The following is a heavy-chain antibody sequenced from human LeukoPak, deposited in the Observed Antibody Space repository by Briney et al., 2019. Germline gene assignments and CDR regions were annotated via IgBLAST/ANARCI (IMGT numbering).Heavy chain of an antibody. V-gene: IGHV4-39*07. CDR2: IYYSGST. CDR1: GGSISSSSYY. CDR3: ARGKGDYVWGSPLGYFDY. D-gene: IGHD3-16*01. Sequence: SETLSLTCTVSGGSISSSSYYWGWIRQPPGKGLEWIGSIYYSGSTYYNPSLKSRVTISVDTSKNQFSLKLSSVTAADTAVYYCARGKGDYVWGSPLGYFDYWGQGTLVTVSS. J-gene: IGHJ4*02.